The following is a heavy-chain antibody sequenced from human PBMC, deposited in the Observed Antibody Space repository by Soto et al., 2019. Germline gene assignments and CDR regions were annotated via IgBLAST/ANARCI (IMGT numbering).Heavy chain of an antibody. CDR3: ARCYCSVGSCFTCWHFDL. D-gene: IGHD2-15*01. Sequence: QVQVVQSGAEGKKPGASVKVACKASGYSFDTFGMSWVRQAPGQGLEWLGWISIEKGDTNSAQKFQDRVTMTTDTSTSTAYMELRSLTSDDTAVYYCARCYCSVGSCFTCWHFDLWGRGTLVTVSS. V-gene: IGHV1-18*01. J-gene: IGHJ2*01. CDR2: ISIEKGDT. CDR1: GYSFDTFG.